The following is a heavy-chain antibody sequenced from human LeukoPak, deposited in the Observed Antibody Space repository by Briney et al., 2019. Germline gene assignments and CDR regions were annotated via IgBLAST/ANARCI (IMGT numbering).Heavy chain of an antibody. D-gene: IGHD6-19*01. J-gene: IGHJ4*02. V-gene: IGHV3-33*08. CDR3: AISVAGPATFDY. CDR2: IWYDGSNK. CDR1: GFTVSSNY. Sequence: GGSLRLSCAASGFTVSSNYMSWVRQAPGKGLEWVAVIWYDGSNKYYADSVKGRFTISRDNSKNTLYLQMNSLRAEDTAVYYCAISVAGPATFDYWGQGTLVTVSS.